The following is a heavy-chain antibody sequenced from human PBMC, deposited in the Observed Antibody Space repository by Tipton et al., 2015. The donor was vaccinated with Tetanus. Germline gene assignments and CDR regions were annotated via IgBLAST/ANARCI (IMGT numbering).Heavy chain of an antibody. CDR3: ARVLPVNRAG. D-gene: IGHD4-17*01. CDR1: GASLRGGDHQ. V-gene: IGHV4-61*08. Sequence: TLSLTCSVSGASLRGGDHQWNWIRQSPGKGLEWLAYISYSGSTNSNYALKSRITISRDTSKNQISLKLTSVTAADTAVYYCARVLPVNRAGWGQGTLVTVSS. CDR2: ISYSGST. J-gene: IGHJ4*02.